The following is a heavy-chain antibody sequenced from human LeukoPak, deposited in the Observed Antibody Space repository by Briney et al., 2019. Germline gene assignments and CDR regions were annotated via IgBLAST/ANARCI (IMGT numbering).Heavy chain of an antibody. CDR2: IYTGGST. D-gene: IGHD2-2*01. V-gene: IGHV4-4*07. J-gene: IGHJ6*02. CDR3: ARVRCSTTSCYWYYGLDV. CDR1: GGSVSSYY. Sequence: SETLSLTCTVSGGSVSSYYWSWIRQPAGKGLEWIGRIYTGGSTNYNPSLKSRVTMSVDKPKNQFSLNLSSVTAADTAVYYCARVRCSTTSCYWYYGLDVRGQGTTVTVSS.